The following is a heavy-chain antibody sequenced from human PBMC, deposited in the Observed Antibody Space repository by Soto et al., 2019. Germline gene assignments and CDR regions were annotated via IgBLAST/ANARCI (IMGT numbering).Heavy chain of an antibody. Sequence: QVQLVQSGAEVKKPGASVKVSCKASGYTFTSYDINWVRQATGQGLEWMGWMNPNSGNTGYAQKFQGRVTMTRNTSISTAYMELSSLRSEDTAVFYCARGQTGTTYYYYYMDVWCKGTTVTVSS. CDR3: ARGQTGTTYYYYYMDV. CDR1: GYTFTSYD. CDR2: MNPNSGNT. V-gene: IGHV1-8*01. D-gene: IGHD1-1*01. J-gene: IGHJ6*03.